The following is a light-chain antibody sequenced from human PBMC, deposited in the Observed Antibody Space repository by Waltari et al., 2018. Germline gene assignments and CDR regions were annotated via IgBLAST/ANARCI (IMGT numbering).Light chain of an antibody. CDR1: SSNVGGGLD. Sequence: QSVLTQPPSVSGAPGQRVTISCTGSSSNVGGGLDVHWYQQLPEAAPKLLISGDNNRPSGVPDRFSASKSGTSASLAITGLQAEDEADYYCQSYDNSLSGPVVFGGGTKLTV. V-gene: IGLV1-40*01. J-gene: IGLJ2*01. CDR3: QSYDNSLSGPVV. CDR2: GDN.